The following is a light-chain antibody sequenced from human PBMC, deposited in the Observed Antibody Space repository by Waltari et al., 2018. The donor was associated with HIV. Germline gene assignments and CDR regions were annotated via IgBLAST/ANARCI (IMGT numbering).Light chain of an antibody. CDR1: QNVNNRY. V-gene: IGKV3-20*01. CDR2: AAS. J-gene: IGKJ2*01. CDR3: HQYGNPPFT. Sequence: DMVLTQSPGTLSLSQGERATLSCRASQNVNNRYLAWYQLKPGQPPRLLIYAASNRAPGIPTRFSGRGSGTDFTLTITRLEPEDFAVYSCHQYGNPPFTFGQGSKLEI.